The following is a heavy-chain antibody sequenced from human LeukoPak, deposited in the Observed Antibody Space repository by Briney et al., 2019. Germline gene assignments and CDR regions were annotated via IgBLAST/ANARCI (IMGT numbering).Heavy chain of an antibody. CDR3: ARDLGYCSSTSCYPWFDP. CDR2: INPNSGGT. Sequence: ASVKVSCKASGYTFTGYYMHWVRQAHGQGLEWMGWINPNSGGTNYAQKFQGRVTMTRDTSISTAYMELSRLRSDDTAVYYCARDLGYCSSTSCYPWFDPWGQGTLVTVSS. J-gene: IGHJ5*02. D-gene: IGHD2-2*01. CDR1: GYTFTGYY. V-gene: IGHV1-2*02.